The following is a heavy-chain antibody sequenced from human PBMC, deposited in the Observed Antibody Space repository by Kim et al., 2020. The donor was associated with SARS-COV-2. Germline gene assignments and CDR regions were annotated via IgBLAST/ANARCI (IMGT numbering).Heavy chain of an antibody. CDR2: IRSKAYGGTT. Sequence: GGSLRLSCTASGFTFGDYAMSWFRQAPGKGLEWVGFIRSKAYGGTTEYAASVEGRFTISRDDSKSIAYLQMNSLKTEDTAVYYCTRAIEGSGSTLDGLTYYFDYWGQGTLVTVSS. D-gene: IGHD3-10*01. CDR1: GFTFGDYA. V-gene: IGHV3-49*03. CDR3: TRAIEGSGSTLDGLTYYFDY. J-gene: IGHJ4*02.